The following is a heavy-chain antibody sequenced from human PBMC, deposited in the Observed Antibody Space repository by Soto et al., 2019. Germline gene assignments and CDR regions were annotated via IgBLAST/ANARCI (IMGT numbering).Heavy chain of an antibody. D-gene: IGHD3-3*01. CDR2: ISYDGRSK. CDR3: AKTYYDFWSDYRSSTMDV. J-gene: IGHJ6*02. CDR1: RFSFSSYG. V-gene: IGHV3-30*18. Sequence: GGSLRLSCAASRFSFSSYGMHWVRQAPGKGLEWAAFISYDGRSKYYADSVEGRFTISRDNSKNTLYLQVNSLRAEDTAVYYCAKTYYDFWSDYRSSTMDVWGQGTTVTVSS.